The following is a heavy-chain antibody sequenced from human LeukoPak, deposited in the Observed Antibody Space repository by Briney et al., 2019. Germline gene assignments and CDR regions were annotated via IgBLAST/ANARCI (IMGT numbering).Heavy chain of an antibody. CDR1: GVSFNDYY. J-gene: IGHJ4*02. CDR2: ISSSGDYI. CDR3: ARGRYGDYAFDY. V-gene: IGHV3-21*01. D-gene: IGHD4-17*01. Sequence: PSETLSLTCAVSGVSFNDYYWSWVRQAPGKGLEWVSSISSSGDYIYYADSVKGRFTISRDNAKNSLYLQMNNLRAEDTAVYYCARGRYGDYAFDYWGQGTLLTVSS.